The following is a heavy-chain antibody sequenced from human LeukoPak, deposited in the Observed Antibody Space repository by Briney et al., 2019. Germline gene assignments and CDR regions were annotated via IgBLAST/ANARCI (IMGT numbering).Heavy chain of an antibody. V-gene: IGHV4-61*02. Sequence: SQTLSLTCTVSGGSISSGSYYWSWIRQPAGKGLEWIGRIYTSGSTNYNPSLKSRVTISVDTSKNQLSLKLSSVTAADTAVYYCARRSVVIIPPFYYYYMDVWGKGTTVTVSS. CDR2: IYTSGST. D-gene: IGHD3-3*01. J-gene: IGHJ6*03. CDR3: ARRSVVIIPPFYYYYMDV. CDR1: GGSISSGSYY.